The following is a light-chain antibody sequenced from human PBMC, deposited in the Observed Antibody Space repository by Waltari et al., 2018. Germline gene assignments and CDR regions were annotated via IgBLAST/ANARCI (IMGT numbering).Light chain of an antibody. CDR2: DVN. Sequence: QSVLTQPPSASGSPGQSVTISCTGSSSDVGGYNSVSWYQRHPGKAPKLMIHDVNKRPSGVPDRFSGSKSGNTASLTVSGLQVEDEGDYYCGSYADTSTWVFGGGTSLTVL. CDR1: SSDVGGYNS. J-gene: IGLJ3*02. CDR3: GSYADTSTWV. V-gene: IGLV2-8*01.